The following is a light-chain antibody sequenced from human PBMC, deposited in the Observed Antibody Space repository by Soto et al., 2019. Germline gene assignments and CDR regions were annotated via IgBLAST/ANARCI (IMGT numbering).Light chain of an antibody. V-gene: IGKV1-6*01. CDR3: QQYYDFPYT. CDR1: QGIRVD. CDR2: AAS. J-gene: IGKJ2*01. Sequence: AIQMTQSPPSLSASAGDRVTITCRASQGIRVDLGWFQQKPGHAPNLLIYAASTLHTGVPSTFSGSGSGTDFTLTINGLQPEDFATYFCQQYYDFPYTFGQGTKLEI.